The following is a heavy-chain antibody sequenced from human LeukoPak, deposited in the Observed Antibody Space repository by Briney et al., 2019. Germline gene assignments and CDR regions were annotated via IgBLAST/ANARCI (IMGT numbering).Heavy chain of an antibody. Sequence: GGSLRLSCAASGFSFNNYWMSWVRQAPGKGLEWLANIKRDGSEIYYLDSVKRRFTISRDNAKNSLYLQMNSLRAEDTALYYGARVCGDWPKYSFDCWGQGTLVTVSS. CDR1: GFSFNNYW. CDR2: IKRDGSEI. CDR3: ARVCGDWPKYSFDC. V-gene: IGHV3-7*01. D-gene: IGHD2-21*02. J-gene: IGHJ4*02.